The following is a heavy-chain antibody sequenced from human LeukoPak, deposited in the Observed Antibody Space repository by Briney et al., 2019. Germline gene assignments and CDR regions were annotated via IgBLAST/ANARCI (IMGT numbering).Heavy chain of an antibody. CDR3: AKDRSSGWYYFDY. V-gene: IGHV3-30*02. Sequence: GGSLRLSCAASGFTFSSYGMHWVRQAPGKRLEWVAFIRYDGSNKYYEDSVKGRFTISTDNSKNTLYLQMNSLRAEDTAVYYCAKDRSSGWYYFDYWGQGTLVTVSS. J-gene: IGHJ4*02. D-gene: IGHD6-19*01. CDR2: IRYDGSNK. CDR1: GFTFSSYG.